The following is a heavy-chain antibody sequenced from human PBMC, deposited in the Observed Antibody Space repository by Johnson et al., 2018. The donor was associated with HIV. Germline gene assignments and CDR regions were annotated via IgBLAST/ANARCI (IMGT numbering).Heavy chain of an antibody. D-gene: IGHD1-7*01. CDR2: ISWDGGSP. CDR3: AKDIQAGTHDAFDI. V-gene: IGHV3-43D*03. Sequence: VLLVESGGVVVQPGGSLRLSCAASGFTFDDYAMHWVRQAPGKGLEWVSLISWDGGSPYYADSVKGRFTISRDNSKNSLYLQMNSLRAEDTALYYCAKDIQAGTHDAFDIWGQGTMVTVSS. CDR1: GFTFDDYA. J-gene: IGHJ3*02.